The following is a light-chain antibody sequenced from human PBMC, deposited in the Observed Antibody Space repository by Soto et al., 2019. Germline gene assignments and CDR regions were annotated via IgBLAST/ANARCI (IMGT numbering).Light chain of an antibody. CDR1: SSDVGGYNY. J-gene: IGLJ7*01. V-gene: IGLV2-14*01. CDR3: SSYTSSSTDAV. CDR2: DVS. Sequence: QSALTQPASVSGSPGQSITISCTGTSSDVGGYNYVSWYQQHPGKAPKLMIYDVSNRPSGVSNRFSGSKSGNTASLTISGLRAEDEADYYCSSYTSSSTDAVFGGGTQLTVL.